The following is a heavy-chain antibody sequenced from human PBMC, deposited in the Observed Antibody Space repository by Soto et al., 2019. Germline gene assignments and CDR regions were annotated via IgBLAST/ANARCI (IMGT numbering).Heavy chain of an antibody. CDR1: GGSISSYY. CDR3: ARHHDS. J-gene: IGHJ4*02. V-gene: IGHV4-59*08. Sequence: XVXLQESXXXXXKPSETLSLTCTVSGGSISSYYWSWIRQPPGKGLEWIGYIYYSGSTNYNPSLKSRVTISVDTSKNQFSLKLSSVTAADTAVYYCARHHDSWGQGTLVTVSS. CDR2: IYYSGST.